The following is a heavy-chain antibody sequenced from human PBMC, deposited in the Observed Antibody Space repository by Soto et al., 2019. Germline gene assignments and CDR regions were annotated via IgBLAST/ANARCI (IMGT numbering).Heavy chain of an antibody. Sequence: SVKVSCKASGDSFTSYAISWVRQAPGQGLEWVGTVLPVLGTTNYAQRFRGRVTITADESTSTAYLEFMSLRSEDTAKYYCAGDRAHRGFDYWGQGTLVTVSS. CDR3: AGDRAHRGFDY. J-gene: IGHJ4*02. CDR2: VLPVLGTT. V-gene: IGHV1-69*13. D-gene: IGHD3-10*01. CDR1: GDSFTSYA.